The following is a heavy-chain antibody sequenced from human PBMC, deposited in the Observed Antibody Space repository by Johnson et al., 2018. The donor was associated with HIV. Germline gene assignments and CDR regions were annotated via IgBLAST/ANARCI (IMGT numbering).Heavy chain of an antibody. CDR1: GFNFNIYG. CDR3: AKDLVFYVPRSESYYKVFFAFDI. J-gene: IGHJ3*02. CDR2: LWYDGTTA. Sequence: VQLVESGGGVVRPGGSLRLSCAASGFNFNIYGMHWVRQAPGKGLEWVAILWYDGTTAFYPGSVKGRFTISRDNSKNTVYLQMNSLRPEDTAVYYCAKDLVFYVPRSESYYKVFFAFDIWGQGTMVTVSS. V-gene: IGHV3-30*02. D-gene: IGHD3-10*01.